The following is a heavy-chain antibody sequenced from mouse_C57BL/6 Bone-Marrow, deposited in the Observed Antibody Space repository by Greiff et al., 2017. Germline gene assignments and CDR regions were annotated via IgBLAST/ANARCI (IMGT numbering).Heavy chain of an antibody. J-gene: IGHJ4*01. CDR3: ARQGYYGAMDD. CDR1: GFTFSSSG. CDR2: ISSGVSYT. V-gene: IGHV5-6*01. Sequence: EVLLVESGGDLVMPGGSLQLSCAASGFTFSSSGMSWVRPTPAKRLEWVATISSGVSYTYYPDSVQGRFTISSDNAKNTLDLQMSSLKSEDTAMYYCARQGYYGAMDDWGQGTSVTVSS. D-gene: IGHD1-1*01.